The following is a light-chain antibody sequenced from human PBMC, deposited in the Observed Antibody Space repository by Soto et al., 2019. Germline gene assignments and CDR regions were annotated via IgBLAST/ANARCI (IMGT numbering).Light chain of an antibody. Sequence: DIQMTQSPSTLSASVGDRVTITCRASQSISSWLAWYQQKPGKAPKLLIYKASSLESGVPSRFSGSGSGTEFPLTISSLQPDDFAPYYCQQYNSYPITFGQGTRLEIK. J-gene: IGKJ5*01. CDR3: QQYNSYPIT. CDR1: QSISSW. CDR2: KAS. V-gene: IGKV1-5*03.